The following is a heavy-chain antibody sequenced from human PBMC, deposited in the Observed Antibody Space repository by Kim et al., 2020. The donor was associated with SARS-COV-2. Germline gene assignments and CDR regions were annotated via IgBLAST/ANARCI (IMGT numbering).Heavy chain of an antibody. Sequence: PSLKSRVTISVETSKNQFSLKLSSVTAADTAVYYCARQLQWLATNWVDPWGQGTLVTVSS. D-gene: IGHD6-19*01. CDR3: ARQLQWLATNWVDP. J-gene: IGHJ5*02. V-gene: IGHV4-39*01.